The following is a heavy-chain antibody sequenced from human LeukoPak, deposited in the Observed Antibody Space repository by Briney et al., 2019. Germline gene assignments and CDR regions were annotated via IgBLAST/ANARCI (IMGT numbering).Heavy chain of an antibody. CDR1: GFTFSYYW. CDR3: ARESSSSSPYY. D-gene: IGHD2-2*01. Sequence: GGSLRLSCAASGFTFSYYWMHWIRQAPGKGLVWVSRINSDGSSTTYADSVKGRFTISRDNAKNSLYLQMNSLRAEDTAVYYCARESSSSSPYYWGQGTLVTVSS. CDR2: INSDGSST. V-gene: IGHV3-74*01. J-gene: IGHJ4*02.